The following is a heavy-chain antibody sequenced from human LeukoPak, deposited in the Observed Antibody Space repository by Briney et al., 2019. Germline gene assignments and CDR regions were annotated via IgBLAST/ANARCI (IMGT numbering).Heavy chain of an antibody. CDR3: ARSVGLAGYYFDY. CDR1: GYTFTGYY. Sequence: AASVKVSCKASGYTFTGYYMHWVRQAPGQGLEWMGWTNPNSGGTNYAQKFQGRVTMTRDTSISTAYMELSRLRSDDTAVYYCARSVGLAGYYFDYWGQGTLVTVSS. V-gene: IGHV1-2*02. J-gene: IGHJ4*02. CDR2: TNPNSGGT. D-gene: IGHD6-19*01.